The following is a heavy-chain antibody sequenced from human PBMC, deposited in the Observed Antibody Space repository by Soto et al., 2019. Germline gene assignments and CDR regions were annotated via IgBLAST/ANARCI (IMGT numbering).Heavy chain of an antibody. CDR1: GGSISSSSYY. CDR2: IYYSGST. D-gene: IGHD4-17*01. V-gene: IGHV4-39*01. J-gene: IGHJ4*02. CDR3: ARSMTTVVTLDY. Sequence: SGTLSLTCTVSGGSISSSSYYWGWIRQPPGKGLEWIGSIYYSGSTYYNPSLKSRVTISVDTSKNQFSLKLSSVTAADTAVYYCARSMTTVVTLDYWGQGTLVT.